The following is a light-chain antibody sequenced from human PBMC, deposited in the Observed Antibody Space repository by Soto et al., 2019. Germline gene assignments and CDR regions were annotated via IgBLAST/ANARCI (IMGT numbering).Light chain of an antibody. J-gene: IGLJ1*01. Sequence: QPASVSGSPGQSITISCTGTSSDVGGYNYVSWYQQHPGKAPKLMIYEVSNRPSGVSNRFSGSKSGNTASLTISGLQAEDEADYYCSSYTSSRDVFGTGTKVTVL. V-gene: IGLV2-14*01. CDR1: SSDVGGYNY. CDR2: EVS. CDR3: SSYTSSRDV.